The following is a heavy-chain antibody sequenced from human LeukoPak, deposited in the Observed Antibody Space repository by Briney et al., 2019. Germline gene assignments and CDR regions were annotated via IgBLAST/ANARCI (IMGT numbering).Heavy chain of an antibody. CDR1: GFTVSSNY. D-gene: IGHD6-13*01. CDR3: ARDRAAAGTHQFDY. Sequence: PGGSLRLSCAASGFTVSSNYMSWVRQAPGKGLEWVSVIYSGGSTYYADSVKGRFTISRDNSKNTLYLQMNSLRAEDTAVYYCARDRAAAGTHQFDYWGQGTLVTVSS. J-gene: IGHJ4*02. V-gene: IGHV3-53*01. CDR2: IYSGGST.